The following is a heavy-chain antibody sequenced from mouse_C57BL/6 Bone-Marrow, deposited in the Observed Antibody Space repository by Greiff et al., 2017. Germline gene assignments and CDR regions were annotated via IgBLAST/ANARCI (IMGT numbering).Heavy chain of an antibody. CDR3: ARSSITTVVDAGFAY. D-gene: IGHD1-1*01. V-gene: IGHV1-55*01. CDR1: GYTFTSYW. J-gene: IGHJ3*01. CDR2: IYPGSGST. Sequence: QVQLQQPGAELVKPGASVKMSCKASGYTFTSYWITWVKQRPGQGLEWIGDIYPGSGSTNYNEKFKSKATLTVDTSSSTAYMQLSSLTSEDSAVYYGARSSITTVVDAGFAYWGQGTLVTVSA.